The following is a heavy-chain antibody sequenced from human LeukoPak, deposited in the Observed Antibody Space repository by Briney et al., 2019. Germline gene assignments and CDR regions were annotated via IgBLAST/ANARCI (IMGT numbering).Heavy chain of an antibody. CDR3: ARHRERIPYWYFDL. V-gene: IGHV4-39*01. D-gene: IGHD1-26*01. Sequence: SETLSLTCTVSGGSISSSSYYWGWIRQPPGKGLEWIGSIYYSGSTYYDPSLKGRVTISVDTSKNQFSLKLSSVTAADTAVYYRARHRERIPYWYFDLWGRGTLVTVSS. CDR2: IYYSGST. CDR1: GGSISSSSYY. J-gene: IGHJ2*01.